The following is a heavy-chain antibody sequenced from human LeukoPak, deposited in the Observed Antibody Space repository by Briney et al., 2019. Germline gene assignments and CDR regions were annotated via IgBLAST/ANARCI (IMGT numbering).Heavy chain of an antibody. CDR3: ARSNYGGHSGVWFDP. D-gene: IGHD4-23*01. CDR1: GYTFTIYY. Sequence: GASVKVSCKASGYTFTIYYMHWVRQAPGQGLEWMGIINPSGGNTNYAQEFQGRVTMTRDMSTSTVYMELSSLRSEDTAVYYCARSNYGGHSGVWFDPWGQGTLVTVSS. CDR2: INPSGGNT. J-gene: IGHJ5*02. V-gene: IGHV1-46*01.